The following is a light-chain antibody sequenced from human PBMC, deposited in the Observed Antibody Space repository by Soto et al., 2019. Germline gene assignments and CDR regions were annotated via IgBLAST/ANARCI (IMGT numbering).Light chain of an antibody. V-gene: IGKV1-5*01. CDR1: QSISSW. Sequence: DIQMTQSPSTLSASVGDRVTITCRASQSISSWLAWYQQKPGKAPKLLIYDASSLESGVPSRFSGSGSGTEFTLTISSLQPDDFATYYCQLYNSYPLLFGQGTKLEIK. CDR3: QLYNSYPLL. CDR2: DAS. J-gene: IGKJ1*01.